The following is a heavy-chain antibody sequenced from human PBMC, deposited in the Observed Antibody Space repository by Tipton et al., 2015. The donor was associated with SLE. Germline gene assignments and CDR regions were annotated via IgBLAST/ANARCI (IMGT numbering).Heavy chain of an antibody. V-gene: IGHV4-39*07. CDR1: GGSISSSSYY. D-gene: IGHD3-3*01. J-gene: IGHJ3*02. CDR2: IYYSGST. CDR3: ASEGVHYDFWSGATGAFDI. Sequence: LRLSCTVSGGSISSSSYYWGWIRQPPGKGLGWIGSIYYSGSTYYNPSLKSRVTISVDTSKNQFSLKLSSVTAADTAVYYCASEGVHYDFWSGATGAFDIWGQGTMVTVSS.